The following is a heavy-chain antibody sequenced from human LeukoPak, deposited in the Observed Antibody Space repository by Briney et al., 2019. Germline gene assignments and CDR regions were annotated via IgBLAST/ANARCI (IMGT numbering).Heavy chain of an antibody. CDR3: ARRDIATGIDF. V-gene: IGHV4-59*11. CDR2: ISHSGTA. CDR1: GGSISSHY. D-gene: IGHD3-9*01. J-gene: IGHJ4*02. Sequence: SSETLSLTCTVSGGSISSHYWSWIRQPPVKGLEFIGYISHSGTAGYNPSHKSRVTISIDTPKNQFSLKLSSVSAADTAVYYCARRDIATGIDFWGQGILVTVSS.